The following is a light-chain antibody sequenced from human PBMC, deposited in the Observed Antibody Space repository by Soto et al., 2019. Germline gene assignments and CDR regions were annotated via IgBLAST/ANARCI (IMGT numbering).Light chain of an antibody. CDR3: QQYGSFPPT. CDR2: TGS. V-gene: IGKV1-12*01. Sequence: DIQMTQSPSSVSASVGDRVTITCRASQAIDSWLAWYQQKPGEPPKLLIFTGSLWHPGIPQRFSGSGSGTDFTLTISSLQPEDFAMYYCQQYGSFPPTFGQGTKVDIK. CDR1: QAIDSW. J-gene: IGKJ1*01.